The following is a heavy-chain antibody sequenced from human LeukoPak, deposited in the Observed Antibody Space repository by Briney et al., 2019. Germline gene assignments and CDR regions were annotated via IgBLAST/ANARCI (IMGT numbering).Heavy chain of an antibody. Sequence: PSETLSLTCTVSGGSISSYYWSWTRQPPGKGLEWIGYIYYSGSTNYNPSLKSRVTISVDTSKNQFSLKLSSVTAADTAVYYCARYPYQYYFDYWGQGTLVTVSS. D-gene: IGHD3-9*01. CDR3: ARYPYQYYFDY. J-gene: IGHJ4*02. V-gene: IGHV4-59*01. CDR2: IYYSGST. CDR1: GGSISSYY.